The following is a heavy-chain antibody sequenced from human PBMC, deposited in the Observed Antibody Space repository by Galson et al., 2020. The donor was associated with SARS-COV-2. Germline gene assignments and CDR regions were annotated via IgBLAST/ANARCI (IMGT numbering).Heavy chain of an antibody. CDR2: ISAGGTYI. Sequence: GESLKISCAGTGFPFSSYSMNWVRQAPGKRLEWVSSISAGGTYIYYADSVKGRFAISRENAENSLFLQMNSLSADDTAVYYCARVGDMATTPADYYYYGLDVWGQGTTVTVSS. CDR1: GFPFSSYS. J-gene: IGHJ6*02. CDR3: ARVGDMATTPADYYYYGLDV. V-gene: IGHV3-21*01. D-gene: IGHD3-16*01.